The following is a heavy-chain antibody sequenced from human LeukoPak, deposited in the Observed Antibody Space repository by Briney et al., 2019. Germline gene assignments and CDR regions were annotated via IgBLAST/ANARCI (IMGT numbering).Heavy chain of an antibody. Sequence: SETLSLTCTVSGGSISSYYWSWIRQPPGKGLEWIGYIYYSGSTNYNPSLKSRVTISVDTSKNQFSLKLSSVTAADTAVYYCARYYDFWSGRHNWFDPWGQGTLVAVSS. CDR3: ARYYDFWSGRHNWFDP. V-gene: IGHV4-59*01. CDR1: GGSISSYY. J-gene: IGHJ5*02. D-gene: IGHD3-3*01. CDR2: IYYSGST.